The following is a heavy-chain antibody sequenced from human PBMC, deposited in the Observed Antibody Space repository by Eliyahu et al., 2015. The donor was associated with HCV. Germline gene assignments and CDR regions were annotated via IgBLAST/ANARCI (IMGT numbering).Heavy chain of an antibody. J-gene: IGHJ3*02. CDR2: IXAHNGDT. CDR3: ARDKRAVGGTGAFDI. Sequence: QVQLVQSGAEVKKPGASVKVSCKASGYTFSNFGVSWVXQAPGXGLEWLGWIXAHNGDTRYAQHFQDRVSMTTDTSTDTAYLDLGGLTSDDTAVYYCARDKRAVGGTGAFDIWGQGTMVTVSS. CDR1: GYTFSNFG. V-gene: IGHV1-18*04. D-gene: IGHD6-19*01.